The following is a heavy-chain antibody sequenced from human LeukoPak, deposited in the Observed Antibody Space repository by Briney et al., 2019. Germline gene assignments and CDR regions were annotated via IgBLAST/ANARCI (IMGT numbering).Heavy chain of an antibody. D-gene: IGHD6-13*01. V-gene: IGHV4-39*01. CDR3: ARRTPYSSSAFDY. CDR1: GGSISSSSYY. Sequence: SEILSLTCTVSGGSISSSSYYWGWIRQPPGKGLEWIGSIYYSGSTYYNPSLKSRVTISVDTSKNQFSLKLSSVTAADTAVYYCARRTPYSSSAFDYWGQGTLVTVSS. CDR2: IYYSGST. J-gene: IGHJ4*02.